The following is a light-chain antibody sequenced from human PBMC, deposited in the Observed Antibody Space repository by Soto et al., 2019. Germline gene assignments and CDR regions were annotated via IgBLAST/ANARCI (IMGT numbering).Light chain of an antibody. CDR2: EVA. Sequence: QSVLTQPASVSGSPGQSITISCTGTSSDIGFYNYVSWYQQHPRNAPRLIIFEVAKRPSGVSSRFSGSKSGNTASLTISGLQAEDEADYPATSYTNTRPLYVFGTGSKVTV. V-gene: IGLV2-14*01. CDR3: TSYTNTRPLYV. J-gene: IGLJ1*01. CDR1: SSDIGFYNY.